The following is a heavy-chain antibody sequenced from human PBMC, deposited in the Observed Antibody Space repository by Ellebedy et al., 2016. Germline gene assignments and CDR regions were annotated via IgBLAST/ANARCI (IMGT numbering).Heavy chain of an antibody. J-gene: IGHJ6*04. CDR2: IWFDGSYK. V-gene: IGHV3-33*01. D-gene: IGHD6-13*01. CDR3: ARDRGSNWSPSGVQGGYWDV. CDR1: GFTFSSYG. Sequence: GGSLRLXCTASGFTFSSYGMHWVRQAPGKGLEWVAIIWFDGSYKYYADSVKGRFTISRDNSKNTLYLQMNSLRAEDTAVYFCARDRGSNWSPSGVQGGYWDVWGKGTTVTVSS.